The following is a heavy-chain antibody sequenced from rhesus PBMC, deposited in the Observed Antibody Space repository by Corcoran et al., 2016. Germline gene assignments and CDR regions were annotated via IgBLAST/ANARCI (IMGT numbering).Heavy chain of an antibody. D-gene: IGHD5-24*01. Sequence: QVQLQQWGEGLVKPSETLSLTCAVYGGSISAYHYWSWIRQPPGKGLEWIGYIYANSANNNYNPSLKNRGTISKDRSKNQFSLKLTSVTAADTAVYYCARGGTGGLDSWGQGVVVTVSS. J-gene: IGHJ6*01. V-gene: IGHV4-73*01. CDR2: IYANSANN. CDR3: ARGGTGGLDS. CDR1: GGSISAYHY.